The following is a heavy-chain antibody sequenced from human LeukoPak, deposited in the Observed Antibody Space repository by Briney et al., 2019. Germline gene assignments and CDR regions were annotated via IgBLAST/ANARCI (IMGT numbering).Heavy chain of an antibody. J-gene: IGHJ6*04. V-gene: IGHV4-38-2*01. CDR3: ARGLTRYSYGMDV. D-gene: IGHD3-9*01. CDR1: GYSISSGYL. CDR2: IYHSGGT. Sequence: SETLSFTCAVSGYSISSGYLWGWIRQPPGKGLEWIGIIYHSGGTYYNSSLKRRVTISVDTSKNQFSLKLSSVTAADTAVYYCARGLTRYSYGMDVWGKGTTVTVSS.